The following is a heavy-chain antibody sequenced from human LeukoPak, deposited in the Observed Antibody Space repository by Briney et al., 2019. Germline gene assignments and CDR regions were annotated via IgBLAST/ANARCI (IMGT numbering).Heavy chain of an antibody. D-gene: IGHD5-18*01. V-gene: IGHV3-66*01. Sequence: GGSLRLSCVASGITVSSSYMSWVRQAPGKGLEWVSHIQGGGSKYHADSVKGRFIISRDSSKNTLYLQMSSLRVEDTAVYYCARDQYIYGADWGQGTLVTVSS. J-gene: IGHJ4*02. CDR2: IQGGGSK. CDR3: ARDQYIYGAD. CDR1: GITVSSSY.